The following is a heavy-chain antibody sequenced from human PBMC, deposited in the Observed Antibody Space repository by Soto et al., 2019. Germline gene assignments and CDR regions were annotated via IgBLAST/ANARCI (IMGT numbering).Heavy chain of an antibody. V-gene: IGHV1-8*01. CDR3: ARRGYSSSWYYYYYYGMDV. D-gene: IGHD6-13*01. Sequence: ASVKVSCKASGYTFTSYDINWVRQATGQGLEWMGWMNPNSGNTGYAQKFQGRVTMTRNTSTSTAYMELSSLRSEDTAVYYCARRGYSSSWYYYYYYGMDVWGQGTTVTVSS. CDR2: MNPNSGNT. J-gene: IGHJ6*02. CDR1: GYTFTSYD.